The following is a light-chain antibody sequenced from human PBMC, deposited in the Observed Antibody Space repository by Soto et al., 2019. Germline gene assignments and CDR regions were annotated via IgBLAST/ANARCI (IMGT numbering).Light chain of an antibody. V-gene: IGKV3-20*01. CDR3: QQYGSSPYT. J-gene: IGKJ2*01. Sequence: EIVLTQSPGTLSLSPGERATLSCRASQSVSSNYLAWHQQKPGQAPRLLIYSASNRVTGIPDRFSGSGSGTDFTLTISRLEPEDFAVYYCQQYGSSPYTFGQGTKVDIK. CDR1: QSVSSNY. CDR2: SAS.